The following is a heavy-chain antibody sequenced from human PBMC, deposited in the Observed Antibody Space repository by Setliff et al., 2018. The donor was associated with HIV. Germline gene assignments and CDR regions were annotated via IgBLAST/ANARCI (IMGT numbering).Heavy chain of an antibody. D-gene: IGHD2-2*01. CDR3: ARVDCSGTSCYRDSYYYMDV. CDR2: IYSSGST. Sequence: PSETLSLTCSVYGASISSSNSYWGWIRKPPGKRMEWLGSIYSSGSTSYNPSLSSRLTISVDTSKNQFSLNLSSVTAADTAVYYCARVDCSGTSCYRDSYYYMDVWGKGTTVTVSS. J-gene: IGHJ6*03. CDR1: GASISSSNSY. V-gene: IGHV4-39*01.